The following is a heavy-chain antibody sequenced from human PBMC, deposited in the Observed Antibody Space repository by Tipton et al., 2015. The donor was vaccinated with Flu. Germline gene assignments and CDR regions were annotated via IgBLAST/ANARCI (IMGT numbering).Heavy chain of an antibody. V-gene: IGHV3-23*01. D-gene: IGHD3-22*01. J-gene: IGHJ6*03. Sequence: GSLRLSCAASGFTFSSYGMHWVRQAPGKGLEWVSAISGSGGSTYYADSVKGRFTISRDNSKNTLYLQMNSLRAEDTAVYYCASDQLLLRFRGYYYYMDVWGKGTTVTVSS. CDR2: ISGSGGST. CDR3: ASDQLLLRFRGYYYYMDV. CDR1: GFTFSSYG.